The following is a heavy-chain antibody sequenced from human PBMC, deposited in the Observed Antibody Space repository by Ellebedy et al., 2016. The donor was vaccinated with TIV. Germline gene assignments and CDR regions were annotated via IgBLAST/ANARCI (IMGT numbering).Heavy chain of an antibody. CDR2: IYHSGST. V-gene: IGHV4-38-2*02. J-gene: IGHJ6*02. CDR1: DDSVSSDNY. D-gene: IGHD2-8*01. CDR3: ARDYGTSGSYYYYYGMDV. Sequence: SETLSLXCTVFDDSVSSDNYWGWFRQSPGKGLVWIGSIYHSGSTHYNPSLKSRVTISVDTSKNQFSLKLNSVTAADTAVYYCARDYGTSGSYYYYYGMDVWGQGTTVTVS.